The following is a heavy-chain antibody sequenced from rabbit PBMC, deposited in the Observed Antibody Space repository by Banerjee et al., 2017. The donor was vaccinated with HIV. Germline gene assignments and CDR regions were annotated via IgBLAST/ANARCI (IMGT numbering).Heavy chain of an antibody. CDR2: IYGGSVVIT. CDR3: ARGYADYGYAKDL. CDR1: GFSFSSSYY. J-gene: IGHJ6*01. Sequence: QSLEESGGGLVQPEGSLTLTCTASGFSFSSSYYMCWVRQAPGKGLEWIGCIYGGSVVITFYASWAKGRFTISKTSSTTVTLQMTSLTVADTATYFCARGYADYGYAKDLWGPGTLVTVS. D-gene: IGHD6-1*01. V-gene: IGHV1S40*01.